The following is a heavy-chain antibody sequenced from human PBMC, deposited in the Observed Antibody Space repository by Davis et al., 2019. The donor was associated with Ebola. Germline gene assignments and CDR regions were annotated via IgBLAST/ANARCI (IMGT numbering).Heavy chain of an antibody. D-gene: IGHD6-6*01. J-gene: IGHJ6*03. CDR2: MNPNSGNT. CDR3: ARDSSIAARKGPDIYYMDV. Sequence: ASVKVSCKASGYTFTSYDINWVRQATGQGLEWMGWMNPNSGNTGYAQKFQGRVTITADESTSTAYMELSSLRSEDTAVYYCARDSSIAARKGPDIYYMDVWGKGTTVTVSS. CDR1: GYTFTSYD. V-gene: IGHV1-8*01.